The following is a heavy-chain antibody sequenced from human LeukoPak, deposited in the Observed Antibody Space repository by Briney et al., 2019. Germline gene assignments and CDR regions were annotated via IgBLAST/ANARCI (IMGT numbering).Heavy chain of an antibody. CDR3: ARTLNLYCTNGVCYRIEFDY. V-gene: IGHV4-4*02. J-gene: IGHJ4*02. CDR1: GGSISSSNW. Sequence: SETLSLTCAVSGGSISSSNWWSWVRQPPGKGLEWIGEIYHSGSTNYNPSLKSRATISVDKSKNQFSLKLSSVTAADTAVYYCARTLNLYCTNGVCYRIEFDYWGQGTLVTVSS. D-gene: IGHD2-8*01. CDR2: IYHSGST.